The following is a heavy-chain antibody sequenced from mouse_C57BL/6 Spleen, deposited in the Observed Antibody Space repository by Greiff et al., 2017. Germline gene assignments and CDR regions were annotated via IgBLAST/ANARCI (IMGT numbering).Heavy chain of an antibody. CDR3: ARWVTTVVASADY. D-gene: IGHD1-1*01. Sequence: VQLQQSGPELVKPGASVKMSCKASGYTFTDYNMHWVKQSHGKSLEWIGYINPNNGGTSYNQKFKGKATLTVNKSSSTAYMELRSLTSEDSAVYYCARWVTTVVASADYWGQGTTLTVSS. J-gene: IGHJ2*01. V-gene: IGHV1-22*01. CDR1: GYTFTDYN. CDR2: INPNNGGT.